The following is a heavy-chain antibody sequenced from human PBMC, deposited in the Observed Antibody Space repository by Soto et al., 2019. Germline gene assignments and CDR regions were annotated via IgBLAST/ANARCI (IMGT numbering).Heavy chain of an antibody. D-gene: IGHD3-22*01. Sequence: TLSLTCTVSGGSISSGGYYWSWIRQHPGKGLEWIGYIYYSGSTYYNPSLKSRVTISVDASKNQFSLKLSSVTAADTAVYYCARYYYDSSGYRHSGYYFDYWGQGTLVTVSS. CDR1: GGSISSGGYY. J-gene: IGHJ4*02. V-gene: IGHV4-31*03. CDR3: ARYYYDSSGYRHSGYYFDY. CDR2: IYYSGST.